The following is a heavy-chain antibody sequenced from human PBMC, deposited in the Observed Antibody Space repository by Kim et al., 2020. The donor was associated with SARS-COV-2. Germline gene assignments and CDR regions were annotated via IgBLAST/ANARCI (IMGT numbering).Heavy chain of an antibody. D-gene: IGHD2-15*01. CDR3: ARVTPVYYYYGMDV. CDR2: MNPNSGNT. J-gene: IGHJ6*02. V-gene: IGHV1-8*01. Sequence: ASVKVSCKASGYTFTSYDINWVRQATGQGLEWMGWMNPNSGNTGYAQKFQGRVTMTRNTSISTAYMELSSLRSEDTAVYYCARVTPVYYYYGMDVWGQGTTVTVSS. CDR1: GYTFTSYD.